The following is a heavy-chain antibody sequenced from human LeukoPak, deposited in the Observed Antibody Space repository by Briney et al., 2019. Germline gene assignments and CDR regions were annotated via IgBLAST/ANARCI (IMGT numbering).Heavy chain of an antibody. CDR1: GGSISSYY. D-gene: IGHD1-7*01. J-gene: IGHJ6*03. V-gene: IGHV4-4*07. CDR3: ARSLDWNYGAYYYYYMDV. Sequence: SETLSLTCTVSGGSISSYYWSWIRQPAGKGLEWIGRIYTSGSTNYNPSLKSRVTMSVDTSKNQFSLKLSSVTAADTAVYYCARSLDWNYGAYYYYYMDVWGKGTTVTVSS. CDR2: IYTSGST.